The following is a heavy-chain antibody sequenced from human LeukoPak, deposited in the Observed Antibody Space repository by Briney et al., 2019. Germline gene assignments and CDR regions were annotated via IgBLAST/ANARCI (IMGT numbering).Heavy chain of an antibody. D-gene: IGHD2-15*01. CDR2: IYYSGST. CDR3: ARYCSGGSCWGKNWFDP. J-gene: IGHJ5*02. Sequence: PSETLSLTCTVSGGSISSSSYYWGWIRQPPGKGLEWIGSIYYSGSTYYNPSLKSRVTISVDTSKNQFSLKLSSVTAADTAVYYCARYCSGGSCWGKNWFDPWGQGTLVTVSS. V-gene: IGHV4-39*01. CDR1: GGSISSSSYY.